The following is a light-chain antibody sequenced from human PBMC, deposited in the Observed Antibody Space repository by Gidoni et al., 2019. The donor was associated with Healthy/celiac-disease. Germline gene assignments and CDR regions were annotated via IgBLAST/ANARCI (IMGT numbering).Light chain of an antibody. V-gene: IGKV3-11*01. J-gene: IGKJ4*01. CDR3: KQRSNWPQLT. CDR2: DAS. CDR1: QILSSY. Sequence: EIVLTQSPATLSLSPVVRATLSCRASQILSSYLAWYQQKTGQATRLLIYDASNRATGITAKLSGSGSGTDFTINNSSIETEDFAVYYCKQRSNWPQLTCGGGTKVEIK.